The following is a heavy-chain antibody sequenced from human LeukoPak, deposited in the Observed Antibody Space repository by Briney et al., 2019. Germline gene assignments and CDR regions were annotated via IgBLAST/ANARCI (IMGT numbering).Heavy chain of an antibody. CDR1: GGSISSGGYY. CDR3: AGSVTSRVVLDY. Sequence: SQTLSLTCTVSGGSISSGGYYWSWIRQHPGKGLEWIGYIYYSGSTYYNPSLKIRVAISVDTSKNQFSLKLSSVTAADTAIYYCAGSVTSRVVLDYWGQGTLVTVSS. D-gene: IGHD3-10*01. J-gene: IGHJ4*02. CDR2: IYYSGST. V-gene: IGHV4-31*03.